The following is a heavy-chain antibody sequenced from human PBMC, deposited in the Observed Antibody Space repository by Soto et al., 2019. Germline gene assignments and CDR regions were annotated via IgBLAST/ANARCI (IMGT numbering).Heavy chain of an antibody. Sequence: QVQLQESGPGLVQPSQTLSLTCTVSGGSISGGYYWSWIRQHPGEALEWIGYIYHTGKTYYNSSLKSRVTISVDTSKNQFSLRLSSVTAADTAVYYCARDLPSTCKGGSGNCYYNTFDYWGQGILVTVSS. CDR2: IYHTGKT. J-gene: IGHJ4*02. CDR1: GGSISGGYY. CDR3: ARDLPSTCKGGSGNCYYNTFDY. D-gene: IGHD2-21*02. V-gene: IGHV4-31*03.